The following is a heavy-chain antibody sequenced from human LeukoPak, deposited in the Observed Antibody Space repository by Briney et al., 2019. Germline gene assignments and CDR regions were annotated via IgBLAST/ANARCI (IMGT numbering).Heavy chain of an antibody. CDR3: AREVYGDSSFDY. J-gene: IGHJ4*02. Sequence: GASVKVSCKASGYSFSDNYTHWVRQAPGQGLEWMGWINPNSGGTNYAQKFQGRVTMTRDASISTAYLELSRLRSDDTAVYYCAREVYGDSSFDYWGQGTLLSVSS. V-gene: IGHV1-2*02. CDR2: INPNSGGT. D-gene: IGHD4-17*01. CDR1: GYSFSDNY.